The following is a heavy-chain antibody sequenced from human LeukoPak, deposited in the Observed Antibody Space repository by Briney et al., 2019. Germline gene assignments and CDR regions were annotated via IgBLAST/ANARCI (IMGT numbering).Heavy chain of an antibody. J-gene: IGHJ6*04. Sequence: GGSLRLTCAASGFTFSSYWMHRVRQAPGKGLVWVSRINSDGSSTSYADSVKGRFTISRDNAKNTLYLQMNSLRAGDTAVYYCARLSGYYYYYGMDVWGKGTTVTVSS. CDR1: GFTFSSYW. CDR3: ARLSGYYYYYGMDV. CDR2: INSDGSST. D-gene: IGHD5-12*01. V-gene: IGHV3-74*01.